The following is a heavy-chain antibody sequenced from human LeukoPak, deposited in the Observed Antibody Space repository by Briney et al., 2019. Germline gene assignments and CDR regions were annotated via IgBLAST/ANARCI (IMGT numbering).Heavy chain of an antibody. J-gene: IGHJ4*02. Sequence: KASETLSLTCTVSGGSISSGDYYWSWIRQPPGKGLEWIGYIYYSGSTYYNPSLKSRVTISVDTSKNQFSLKLSSVTAADTAVYYCARWGVTTPFDYWGQGTLVTVSS. D-gene: IGHD4-11*01. CDR1: GGSISSGDYY. CDR2: IYYSGST. CDR3: ARWGVTTPFDY. V-gene: IGHV4-30-4*02.